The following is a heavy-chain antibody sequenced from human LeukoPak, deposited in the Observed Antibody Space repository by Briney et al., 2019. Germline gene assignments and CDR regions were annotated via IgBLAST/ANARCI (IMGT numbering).Heavy chain of an antibody. D-gene: IGHD3-22*01. J-gene: IGHJ1*01. CDR1: GGSISGYY. Sequence: SETLSLTCTVSGGSISGYYWSWVRQPPGKGLEWIGEINHSGSTNYNPSLKSRVTISVDTSKNQFSLKLSSVTAADTAVYYCARGFRRSYYDSSGYYFLYWGQGTLVTVSS. V-gene: IGHV4-34*01. CDR2: INHSGST. CDR3: ARGFRRSYYDSSGYYFLY.